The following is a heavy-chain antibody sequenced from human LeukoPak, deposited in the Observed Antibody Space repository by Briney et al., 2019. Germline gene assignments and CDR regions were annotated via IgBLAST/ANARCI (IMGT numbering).Heavy chain of an antibody. Sequence: SETLSLTCAVYGGSFSGYYWSWIRQPPGKGLEWIGEINHSGSTNYNPSLKSLVTISVDTSKNQFSLKLSSVTAADTAVYYCARPLSSSSFYYYYGMDVWGQGTTVTVSS. CDR3: ARPLSSSSFYYYYGMDV. CDR1: GGSFSGYY. CDR2: INHSGST. J-gene: IGHJ6*02. D-gene: IGHD6-6*01. V-gene: IGHV4-34*01.